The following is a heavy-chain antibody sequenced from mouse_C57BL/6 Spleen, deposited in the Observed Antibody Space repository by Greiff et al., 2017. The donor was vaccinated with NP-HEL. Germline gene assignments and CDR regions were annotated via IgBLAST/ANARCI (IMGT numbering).Heavy chain of an antibody. V-gene: IGHV1-61*01. CDR1: GYTFTSYW. CDR3: ARGGTTVVRDYFDY. J-gene: IGHJ2*01. CDR2: IYPSDSET. D-gene: IGHD1-1*01. Sequence: VQLQQPGAELVRPGSSVKLSCKASGYTFTSYWMDWVKQRPGQGLEWIGNIYPSDSETHYNQKFKDKATLTVDKSSSTAYMQLSSLTSEDSAVYYCARGGTTVVRDYFDYWGQGTTLTVAS.